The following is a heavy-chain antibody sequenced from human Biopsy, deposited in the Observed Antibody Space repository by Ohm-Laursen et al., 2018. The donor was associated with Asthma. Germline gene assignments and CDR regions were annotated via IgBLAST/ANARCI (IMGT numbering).Heavy chain of an antibody. CDR2: VTYDGGVV. CDR3: AKNRSSSHLTDFDL. Sequence: SLRLSCAASGFIFSSHAMHWVRQAPGKGLEWVADVTYDGGVVHYADSMKGRFTISRDNAKSTLYLQMNRLRTEDTAVYFCAKNRSSSHLTDFDLWGQGTLVSVSS. D-gene: IGHD3-10*01. CDR1: GFIFSSHA. V-gene: IGHV3-30*18. J-gene: IGHJ4*02.